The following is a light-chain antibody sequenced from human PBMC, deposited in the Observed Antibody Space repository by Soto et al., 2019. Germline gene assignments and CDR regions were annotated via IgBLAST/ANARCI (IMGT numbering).Light chain of an antibody. CDR1: QSISTW. Sequence: DIQMTQSPSTLSASVGDRVTITCRASQSISTWLAWYQQKPGKAPKLLIFDVSSLESGVPSRFSGSGSGTEFTLTISSLQPDDFATYYCQQYSDYSLIFGQGTKLEIK. CDR2: DVS. J-gene: IGKJ2*01. V-gene: IGKV1-5*01. CDR3: QQYSDYSLI.